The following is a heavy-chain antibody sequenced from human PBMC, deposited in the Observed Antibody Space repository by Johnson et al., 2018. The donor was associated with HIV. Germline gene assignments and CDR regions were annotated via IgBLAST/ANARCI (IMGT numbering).Heavy chain of an antibody. CDR1: GFTFDDCG. CDR3: AKDRYSYGSGAGIDAFDI. V-gene: IGHV3-9*01. Sequence: VQLVESGGGLVQPGGSLRLSCAASGFTFDDCGMSWVRQGPGKGLEWVSGISWNSGSIGYVDSVKGGFTVSRDNAENSLYLQMNSLRTEDTALYYCAKDRYSYGSGAGIDAFDIWGQGTVVTVSS. CDR2: ISWNSGSI. D-gene: IGHD3-10*01. J-gene: IGHJ3*02.